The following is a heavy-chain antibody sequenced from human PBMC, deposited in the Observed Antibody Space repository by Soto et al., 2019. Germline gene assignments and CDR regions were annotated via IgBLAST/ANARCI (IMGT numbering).Heavy chain of an antibody. J-gene: IGHJ4*02. V-gene: IGHV1-18*01. CDR2: ISAYKGNT. Sequence: QVQLVQSGAEVKKPGASVKVSCKASGYTFTSYGISWVRQAPGQGLEWMGWISAYKGNTNYAQKLQGRVTMTTDTSTSTAYMELRSLRSDDTAVYYCARGRPSYDYVWGSYRPPPYYFDYWGQGTLVTVSS. D-gene: IGHD3-16*02. CDR1: GYTFTSYG. CDR3: ARGRPSYDYVWGSYRPPPYYFDY.